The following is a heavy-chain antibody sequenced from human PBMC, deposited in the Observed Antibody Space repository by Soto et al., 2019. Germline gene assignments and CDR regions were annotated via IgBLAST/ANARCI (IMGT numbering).Heavy chain of an antibody. V-gene: IGHV4-38-2*01. CDR3: ARAAFLRGSRLFDF. J-gene: IGHJ4*02. Sequence: PYETLSLTRGVSCYSISSGYYWSWIRQPPVKGLECIGSIYQGGDTYYNPSLNSPVTISVDRANNHFSLRLDSVTAADTAVYYCARAAFLRGSRLFDFWGQGILVPVS. D-gene: IGHD3-16*01. CDR1: CYSISSGYY. CDR2: IYQGGDT.